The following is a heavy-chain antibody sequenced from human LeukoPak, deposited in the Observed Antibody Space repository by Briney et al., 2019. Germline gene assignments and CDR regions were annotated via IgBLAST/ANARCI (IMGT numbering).Heavy chain of an antibody. V-gene: IGHV3-7*01. Sequence: QTGGSLRLSCAVSGFTFSSYWMSWVRQAPGKGLEWVANIKQDGSEKYYVDSVKGRFTISRDNAKNSLYLQMNSLRAEDTAVYYCARRSTAMDYWGQGTLVTVSS. CDR1: GFTFSSYW. J-gene: IGHJ4*02. CDR2: IKQDGSEK. D-gene: IGHD5-18*01. CDR3: ARRSTAMDY.